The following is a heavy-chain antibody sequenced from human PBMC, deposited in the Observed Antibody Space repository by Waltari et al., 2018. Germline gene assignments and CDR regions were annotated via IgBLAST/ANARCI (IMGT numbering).Heavy chain of an antibody. Sequence: EVQLVESGGGLVQPGGSLRLSCAASGFTFSGYWMHWLRQAPGKGLVWVSHIHSDDSSTGYADSVKGRFTISRDNAKNTLYLQMNSLRAEDTAVYYCAKNDFDSSGWYAYFDYWGQGTLVTVSP. CDR2: IHSDDSST. D-gene: IGHD6-19*01. J-gene: IGHJ4*02. V-gene: IGHV3-74*01. CDR3: AKNDFDSSGWYAYFDY. CDR1: GFTFSGYW.